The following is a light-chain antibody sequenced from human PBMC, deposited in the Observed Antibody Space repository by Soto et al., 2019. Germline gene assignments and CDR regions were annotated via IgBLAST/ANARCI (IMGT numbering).Light chain of an antibody. CDR2: DAS. V-gene: IGKV3-15*01. CDR1: QSVTTN. Sequence: EVAMTQSPATLSVSPGERVTFSCRASQSVTTNLAWYQHKPGQSPRLLISDASTGDSGIPPRFSGSGSGTEFTLTIDRLQSADFAVYYCQLYDRWPVTFGGGTKVEIK. J-gene: IGKJ4*01. CDR3: QLYDRWPVT.